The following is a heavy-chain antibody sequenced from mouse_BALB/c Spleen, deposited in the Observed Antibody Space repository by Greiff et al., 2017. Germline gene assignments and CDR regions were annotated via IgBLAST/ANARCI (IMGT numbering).Heavy chain of an antibody. D-gene: IGHD1-1*02. CDR3: VSLYGPFAY. Sequence: QVQLKESGPGLVAPSQSLSITCPFSGFSLTSYDISWIRQPPGKGLEWLGVIWTGGGTNYNSAFMSRLSISKDNSKSQVFLKMNSLQTDDTAIYYCVSLYGPFAYWGQGTLVTVSA. CDR2: IWTGGGT. CDR1: GFSLTSYD. J-gene: IGHJ3*01. V-gene: IGHV2-9-2*01.